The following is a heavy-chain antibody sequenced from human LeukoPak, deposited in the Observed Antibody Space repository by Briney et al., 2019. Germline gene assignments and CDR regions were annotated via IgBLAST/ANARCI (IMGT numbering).Heavy chain of an antibody. CDR3: ARAPPSNTPDYYMDV. CDR2: MNPTSGNT. CDR1: GYTFTSYD. V-gene: IGHV1-8*03. Sequence: ASVSVSCTASGYTFTSYDINWGRQAAGQGLEWMGWMNPTSGNTGYAQEFRGRVTITMSPSISTAYMELSSLRSEDTAVCYCARAPPSNTPDYYMDVWGKGTTVTVSS. J-gene: IGHJ6*03.